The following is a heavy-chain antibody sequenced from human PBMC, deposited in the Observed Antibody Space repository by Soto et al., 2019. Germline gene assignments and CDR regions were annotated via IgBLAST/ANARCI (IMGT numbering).Heavy chain of an antibody. CDR1: GGSFSGYY. Sequence: SETLSLTCAVYGGSFSGYYWSWIRQPPGKGLEWIGEINHSGSTNYNPSLKSRVTISVDTSKNQFSLKLSSVTAADTAVYYCASRAQYYYYYYMDVWGKGTTVTVSS. V-gene: IGHV4-34*01. J-gene: IGHJ6*03. CDR3: ASRAQYYYYYYMDV. CDR2: INHSGST.